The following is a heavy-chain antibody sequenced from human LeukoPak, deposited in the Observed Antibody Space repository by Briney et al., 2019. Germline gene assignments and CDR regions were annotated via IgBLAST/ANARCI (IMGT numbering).Heavy chain of an antibody. CDR1: GYTFTDQY. Sequence: APVKVSCKASGYTFTDQYLHWVRQAPGQGLEWMGWIYPNSGGTNYAQKFQGRLTLTRDTSISTAYMQLSRLRSDDTAVYFCARVVGYGDYPFDFWGQGTLVTVPS. V-gene: IGHV1-2*02. CDR3: ARVVGYGDYPFDF. D-gene: IGHD4-17*01. CDR2: IYPNSGGT. J-gene: IGHJ4*02.